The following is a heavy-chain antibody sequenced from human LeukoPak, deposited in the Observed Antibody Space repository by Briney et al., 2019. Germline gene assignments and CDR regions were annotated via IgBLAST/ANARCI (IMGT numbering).Heavy chain of an antibody. Sequence: GGSLRLSCAASGFTFSSYGMHWVRQAPGKGLEWVAVISYDGNNKYYADSVKGRFTISRDNSKNTLYLQMNSLRAEDTAVYFCARAPPMVRPTYYFDYWGQGTLVTVSS. D-gene: IGHD3-10*01. CDR3: ARAPPMVRPTYYFDY. CDR2: ISYDGNNK. J-gene: IGHJ4*02. CDR1: GFTFSSYG. V-gene: IGHV3-30*03.